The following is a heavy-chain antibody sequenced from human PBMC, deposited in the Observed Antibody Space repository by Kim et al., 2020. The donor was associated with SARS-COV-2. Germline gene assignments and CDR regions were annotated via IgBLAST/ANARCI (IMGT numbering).Heavy chain of an antibody. CDR3: ARGSYYGTTGRRPLDY. Sequence: GVSLRLSCAASEFLFSSYTMNWVRQAPGRGLEWVSRIVSSGGSTYYADSVKGRFTISRDNAKNSLFLQMNSLRDEDTAVYYCARGSYYGTTGRRPLDYWG. CDR1: EFLFSSYT. J-gene: IGHJ4*01. CDR2: IVSSGGST. D-gene: IGHD1-7*01. V-gene: IGHV3-48*02.